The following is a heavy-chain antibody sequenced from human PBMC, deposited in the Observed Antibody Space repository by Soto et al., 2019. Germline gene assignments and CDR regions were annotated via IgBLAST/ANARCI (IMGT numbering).Heavy chain of an antibody. Sequence: QVQLQQWGAGLLKPSETLSLTCAVYGGSFSGYYWSWIRQPPGKGLEWIGEINHSGSTNYNPSLKSRVTISVDTSKNQFSLKLSSVTAADTAVYYCATTGGNEGRWLIGNELDYWGQGTLVTVSS. D-gene: IGHD5-12*01. CDR1: GGSFSGYY. CDR2: INHSGST. J-gene: IGHJ4*02. CDR3: ATTGGNEGRWLIGNELDY. V-gene: IGHV4-34*01.